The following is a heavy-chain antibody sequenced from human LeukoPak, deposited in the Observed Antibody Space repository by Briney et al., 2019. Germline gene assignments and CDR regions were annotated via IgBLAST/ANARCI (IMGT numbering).Heavy chain of an antibody. D-gene: IGHD2-2*01. CDR2: IWYDGSNK. CDR3: ARSTAPHFDY. J-gene: IGHJ4*02. V-gene: IGHV3-33*01. Sequence: GGSLRLSCAASGFAFSSYGMHWVRQAPGKGLEWVAIIWYDGSNKYYADSVKGRFTISRDNSKNTLFLQMNSLRAEDTAVYYCARSTAPHFDYWGQGTLVTVSS. CDR1: GFAFSSYG.